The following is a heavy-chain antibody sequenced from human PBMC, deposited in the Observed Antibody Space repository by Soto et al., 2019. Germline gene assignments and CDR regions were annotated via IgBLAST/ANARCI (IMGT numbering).Heavy chain of an antibody. Sequence: SETLSLTCTVSGGSISSSSYYWGWIRQPPGKGLEWIGSIYYSGSTYYNPSLKRRVTISVDTSKNQFSLKLSSVTAADTAVDYCARSIMITFGGVIDKYYFDYWGQGTLVTVSS. CDR1: GGSISSSSYY. D-gene: IGHD3-16*02. J-gene: IGHJ4*02. CDR2: IYYSGST. CDR3: ARSIMITFGGVIDKYYFDY. V-gene: IGHV4-39*01.